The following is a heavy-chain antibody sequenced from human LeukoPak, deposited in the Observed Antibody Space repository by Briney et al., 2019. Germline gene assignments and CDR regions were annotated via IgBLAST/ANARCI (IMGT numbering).Heavy chain of an antibody. CDR1: GFTFSSYA. V-gene: IGHV3-23*01. D-gene: IGHD1-1*01. Sequence: PGGSLRLSCAASGFTFSSYAMSWVRQAPEKGLEWVSAISGNGDITYYADTVKGRFSGSRDNSKNTLYLQLNSLRAEDTAVYYCAKDLRGTLSSRGHFESWGQGTLVTVSS. J-gene: IGHJ4*02. CDR3: AKDLRGTLSSRGHFES. CDR2: ISGNGDIT.